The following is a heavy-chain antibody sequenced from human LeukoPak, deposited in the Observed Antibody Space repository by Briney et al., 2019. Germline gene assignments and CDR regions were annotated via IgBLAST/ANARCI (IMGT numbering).Heavy chain of an antibody. CDR3: AGGDTVAGSYHLDY. CDR1: GFTFSSYE. Sequence: VGSLRLSCAASGFTFSSYEMNWVRQAPGKGLEWVSYISTSGSTIYYADSVKGRFTISRDNAKNSLYLQMNSLRAEDTGVYYCAGGDTVAGSYHLDYWGQGTLVTVSS. J-gene: IGHJ4*02. CDR2: ISTSGSTI. V-gene: IGHV3-48*03. D-gene: IGHD6-19*01.